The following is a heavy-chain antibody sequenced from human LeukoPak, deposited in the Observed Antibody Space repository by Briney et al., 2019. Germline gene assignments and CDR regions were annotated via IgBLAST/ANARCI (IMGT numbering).Heavy chain of an antibody. CDR2: ISENGDGR. CDR1: GFTFDDYA. J-gene: IGHJ4*02. V-gene: IGHV3-23*01. Sequence: GGSLRLSCAASGFTFDDYAMHWVRQAPGKGLQWVSAISENGDGRYYADSVKGRFTISRDNSKNMLYLQMNSLRVEDTALYYCTKDWSASYWGQGTLVTVSS. CDR3: TKDWSASY.